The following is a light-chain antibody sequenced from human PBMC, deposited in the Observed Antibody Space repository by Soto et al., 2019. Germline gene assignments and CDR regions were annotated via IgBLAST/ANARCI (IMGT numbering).Light chain of an antibody. V-gene: IGKV3-20*01. CDR1: QSVSTY. Sequence: EVVLTQSPGILSLSPGERATLSCRASQSVSTYLAWTQQRPGQPPRLLISGASSRATGIADTFSGSGSGTDFTLTISRLEPEDFAVYYCQQYGESPTFGQGTKVDIK. CDR3: QQYGESPT. J-gene: IGKJ1*01. CDR2: GAS.